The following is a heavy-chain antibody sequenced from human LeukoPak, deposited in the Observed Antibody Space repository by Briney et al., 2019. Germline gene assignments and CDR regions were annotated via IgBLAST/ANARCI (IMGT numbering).Heavy chain of an antibody. CDR2: INAGSGDT. Sequence: ASVKVSCKASGYTFTTSAMHWVRQAPGQSLEWMGWINAGSGDTKSSQKFQGRVTFTRDTSASTAYMALSSLRFEDTAVYFCARDQSLGSYPDYWGQGTLVTVSS. D-gene: IGHD3-10*01. V-gene: IGHV1-3*01. J-gene: IGHJ4*02. CDR1: GYTFTTSA. CDR3: ARDQSLGSYPDY.